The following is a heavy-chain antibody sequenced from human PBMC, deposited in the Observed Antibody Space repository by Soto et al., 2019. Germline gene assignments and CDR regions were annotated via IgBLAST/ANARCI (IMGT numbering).Heavy chain of an antibody. V-gene: IGHV3-30*18. CDR1: GFTFSSYG. Sequence: PGGSLRLSCAASGFTFSSYGMHWVRQAPGKGLEWVAVISYYGSNKYYADSVKGRFTISRDNSKNTLYLQMNSLRAEDTAVYYCAKAPYQPLFRRYYYYGMDVWGQGTTVTVSS. CDR3: AKAPYQPLFRRYYYYGMDV. CDR2: ISYYGSNK. J-gene: IGHJ6*02. D-gene: IGHD2-2*01.